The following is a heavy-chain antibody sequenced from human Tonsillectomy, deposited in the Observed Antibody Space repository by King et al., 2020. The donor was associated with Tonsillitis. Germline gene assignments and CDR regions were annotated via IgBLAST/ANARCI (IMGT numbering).Heavy chain of an antibody. J-gene: IGHJ4*02. Sequence: LQLQESGPGLVKPSETLSLTCTVSGGSINRSSYYWGWIRQPPGKGLEWIGSIYYSGSTYYNPSLQSRVTISVHTFNNQFSLKLRSVTAADTAVYYCARHRVEMATITGTFDYWGRGTLVTVSS. V-gene: IGHV4-39*01. CDR1: GGSINRSSYY. D-gene: IGHD5-24*01. CDR3: ARHRVEMATITGTFDY. CDR2: IYYSGST.